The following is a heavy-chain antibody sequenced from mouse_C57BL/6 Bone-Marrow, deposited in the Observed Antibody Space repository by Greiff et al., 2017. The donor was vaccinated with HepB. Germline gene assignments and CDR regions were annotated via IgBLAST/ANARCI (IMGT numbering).Heavy chain of an antibody. V-gene: IGHV14-3*01. Sequence: VQLQQSVAELVRPGASVKLSCTASGFNIKNTYMHWVKQRPEQGLEWIGRIDPANGNTKYAPKFQGKATITADTSSNTAYLQLSSLTSEDTAIYYCARSPIYYYGSSYVNYFDYWGQGTTLTVSS. D-gene: IGHD1-1*01. CDR2: IDPANGNT. CDR3: ARSPIYYYGSSYVNYFDY. J-gene: IGHJ2*01. CDR1: GFNIKNTY.